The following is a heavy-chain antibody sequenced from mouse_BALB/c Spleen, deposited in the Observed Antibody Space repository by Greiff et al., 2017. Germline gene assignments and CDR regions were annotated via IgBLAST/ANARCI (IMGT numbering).Heavy chain of an antibody. CDR2: ISSGGSYT. V-gene: IGHV5-6*01. CDR3: AGQDHYFDY. J-gene: IGHJ2*01. Sequence: EVKLMESGGDLVKPGGSLKLSCAASGFTFSSYGMSWVRQTPDKRLEWVATISSGGSYTYYPDSVKGRFTISRDNAKNTLYLQMSSLKSEDTAMYYCAGQDHYFDYWGQGTTLTVSS. CDR1: GFTFSSYG.